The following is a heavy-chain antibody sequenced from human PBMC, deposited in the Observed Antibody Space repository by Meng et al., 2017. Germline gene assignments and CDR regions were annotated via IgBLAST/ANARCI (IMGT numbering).Heavy chain of an antibody. CDR3: ARLVAGTFGQLFDP. CDR2: INTNTGNP. J-gene: IGHJ5*02. D-gene: IGHD2-15*01. V-gene: IGHV7-4-1*02. Sequence: VKSGYEMKKPGASVKVSCKASGYTFTSYAMNWVRQAPGQGLEWMGRINTNTGNPTYAQGFTGRFVFSLDTSVSTAYLQISSLKAEDTAVYYCARLVAGTFGQLFDPWGQGTRVTCYS. CDR1: GYTFTSYA.